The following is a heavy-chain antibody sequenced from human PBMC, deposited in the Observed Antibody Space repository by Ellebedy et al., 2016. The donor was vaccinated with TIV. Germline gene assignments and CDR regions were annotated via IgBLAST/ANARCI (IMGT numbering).Heavy chain of an antibody. Sequence: PGGSLRLSCAASGFTFSTYATYWVRQAPVQALQSVAAVSLDGVNSFYADSVKGRFTISRDNSEKTVYLQVNSLRVDDTAVYYGARPHYQYGSENLHFFDSWGRGTLGTVSS. CDR3: ARPHYQYGSENLHFFDS. J-gene: IGHJ4*02. CDR2: VSLDGVNS. CDR1: GFTFSTYA. V-gene: IGHV3-30*01. D-gene: IGHD3-10*01.